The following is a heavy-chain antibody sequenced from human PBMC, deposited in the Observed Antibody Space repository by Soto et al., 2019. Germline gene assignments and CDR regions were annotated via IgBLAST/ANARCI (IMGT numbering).Heavy chain of an antibody. V-gene: IGHV2-5*02. CDR1: GFSLNTPGGG. J-gene: IGHJ4*02. Sequence: QITLRESGPTVVKPTQTLTLTCTFSGFSLNTPGGGVGWIRQPPGKALVWVALIYWDDDKRYNPSLKRRLVITKDSSKNQVVLTMTNVDPVDTATYYCAHLVTADDSEYFDFWGQGTLVPVSP. CDR2: IYWDDDK. D-gene: IGHD3-3*01. CDR3: AHLVTADDSEYFDF.